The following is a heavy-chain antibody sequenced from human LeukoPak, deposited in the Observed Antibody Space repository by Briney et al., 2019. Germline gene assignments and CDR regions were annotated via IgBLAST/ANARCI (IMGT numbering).Heavy chain of an antibody. CDR3: AKDRRYCSTTSCYDWFDP. Sequence: GGSLRLSCAASGFTFSSYAMTWVRQAPGKGLEWVSSISGSGGSTYYADSVKGRFTISRDNPKNTLYLQMNSLRAEDTAIYYCAKDRRYCSTTSCYDWFDPWGQGTLVTVSS. V-gene: IGHV3-23*01. CDR1: GFTFSSYA. CDR2: ISGSGGST. D-gene: IGHD2-2*01. J-gene: IGHJ5*02.